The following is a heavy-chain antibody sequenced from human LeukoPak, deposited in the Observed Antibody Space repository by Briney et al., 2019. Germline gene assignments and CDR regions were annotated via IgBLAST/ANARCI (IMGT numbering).Heavy chain of an antibody. V-gene: IGHV3-23*01. J-gene: IGHJ4*02. CDR3: AKGGRGSYYSDS. CDR2: ISASGGNT. Sequence: GGSLTLSCAAAGFMFSNYVMYWVRHAPGKGLVWVSVISASGGNTDYADSVKGRFTISRDNSKNTLYLQMNSLRAEDTAVYYCAKGGRGSYYSDSWGQGTLVTVSS. D-gene: IGHD3-16*01. CDR1: GFMFSNYV.